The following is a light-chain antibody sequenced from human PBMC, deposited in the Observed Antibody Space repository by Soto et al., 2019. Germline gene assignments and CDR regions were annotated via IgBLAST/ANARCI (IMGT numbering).Light chain of an antibody. Sequence: QPVLTQPASVSGSPGQSITVSCTGTSSDVGGYNYVSWYQQQPGKAPRLMIYDVTNRPSGVSDRFSGSKSGNTASLTISGLQAEDEADYYCSSYRRGSTYVFGTGTKLTVL. CDR1: SSDVGGYNY. CDR3: SSYRRGSTYV. V-gene: IGLV2-14*03. CDR2: DVT. J-gene: IGLJ1*01.